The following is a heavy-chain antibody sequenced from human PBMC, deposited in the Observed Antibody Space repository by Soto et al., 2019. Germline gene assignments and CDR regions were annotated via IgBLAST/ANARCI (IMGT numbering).Heavy chain of an antibody. CDR1: GDSISNSNW. J-gene: IGHJ5*02. V-gene: IGHV4-4*02. D-gene: IGHD3-10*01. CDR3: AYLGSQTNWFGP. Sequence: QVQPQESGPGLVKPSGTLSLTCAFSGDSISNSNWWSWVRQPPGKGLEWIGEIYQDGSSNSNPSLKSRVTISLDNSKSQFSLKLSSVTAADTAVYYCAYLGSQTNWFGPWGQGTLFTVSS. CDR2: IYQDGSS.